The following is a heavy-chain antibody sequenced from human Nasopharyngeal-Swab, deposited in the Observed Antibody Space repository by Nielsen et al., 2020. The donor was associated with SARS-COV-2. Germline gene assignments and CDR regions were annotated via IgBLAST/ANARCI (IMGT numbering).Heavy chain of an antibody. Sequence: VRQAPGKGLEWVAIIWYDGNNKYYGDSVKGRFTISRDNSKNTLYLQMNSLRAEDSAVYYCARGSVAGPFDCWGQGTLVTVSS. J-gene: IGHJ4*02. V-gene: IGHV3-33*01. CDR2: IWYDGNNK. CDR3: ARGSVAGPFDC. D-gene: IGHD6-19*01.